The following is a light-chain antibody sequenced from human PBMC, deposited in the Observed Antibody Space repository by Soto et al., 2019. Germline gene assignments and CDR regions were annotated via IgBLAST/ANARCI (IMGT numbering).Light chain of an antibody. J-gene: IGKJ3*01. V-gene: IGKV1-27*01. Sequence: DIQMTQSPSSLSASVGDRVTITCRASQGISNYLAWYQQKQGKVPKLLIYAASTLQSGVPSRFSGSGSGTDFTLTISSLQPADVATYYCQKYNSAPPFTFGPGTKVDIK. CDR1: QGISNY. CDR2: AAS. CDR3: QKYNSAPPFT.